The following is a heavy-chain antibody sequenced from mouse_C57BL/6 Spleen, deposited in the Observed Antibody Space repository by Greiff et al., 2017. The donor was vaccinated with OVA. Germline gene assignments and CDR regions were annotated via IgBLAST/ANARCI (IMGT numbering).Heavy chain of an antibody. V-gene: IGHV14-2*01. Sequence: VQLQQSGAELVKPGASVKLSCTASGFNITDYYMHWVKQRTEQGLEWIGRIDPEDGETKYAPKFKGKVTITADTSSNPAFLQLICLTSEDTAVYYFARGGSQAPEVAYWGQGTLVTVSA. D-gene: IGHD3-2*02. CDR1: GFNITDYY. CDR3: ARGGSQAPEVAY. CDR2: IDPEDGET. J-gene: IGHJ3*01.